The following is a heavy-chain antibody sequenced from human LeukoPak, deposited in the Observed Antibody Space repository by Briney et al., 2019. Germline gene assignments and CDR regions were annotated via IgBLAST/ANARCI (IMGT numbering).Heavy chain of an antibody. CDR3: ARGLYCSSTSCYPNAFDI. CDR1: GFTFSSYW. Sequence: GSLRLSCAASGFTFSSYWMSWVRQAPGKGLEWVANIRQDGSEKYYVDSVKGRFTISRDNAKNSLYLQMNSLRAEDTAVYYCARGLYCSSTSCYPNAFDIWGQGTMVTVSS. D-gene: IGHD2-2*01. V-gene: IGHV3-7*03. CDR2: IRQDGSEK. J-gene: IGHJ3*02.